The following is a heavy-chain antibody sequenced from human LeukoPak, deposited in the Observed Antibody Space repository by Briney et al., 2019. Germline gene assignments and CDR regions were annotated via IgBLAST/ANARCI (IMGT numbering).Heavy chain of an antibody. CDR2: IWYDGSNK. CDR1: GFTFSSYG. CDR3: ARDHQLLCFDY. Sequence: GGSLRLSCAASGFTFSSYGMHWVRQAPGKGLERVAVIWYDGSNKYYADSVKGRFTISRDNSKNTLYLQMNSLRAEDTAVYYCARDHQLLCFDYWGQGTLVTVSS. D-gene: IGHD2-2*01. J-gene: IGHJ4*02. V-gene: IGHV3-33*01.